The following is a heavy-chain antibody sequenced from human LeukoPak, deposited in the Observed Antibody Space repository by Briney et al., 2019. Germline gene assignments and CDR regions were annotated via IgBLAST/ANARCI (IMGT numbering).Heavy chain of an antibody. CDR2: ISTNNGKT. J-gene: IGHJ5*02. V-gene: IGHV1-18*01. D-gene: IGHD6-13*01. CDR3: TRGAVADPYNWFDP. Sequence: GASVKVSCKSSGYTFSSYGINWVRQAPGQGLEWMGWISTNNGKTNYAQKHQGRVTMTTDKSTSTAYMELRSLRSDDTAVYYCTRGAVADPYNWFDPWGQGTLVTVSS. CDR1: GYTFSSYG.